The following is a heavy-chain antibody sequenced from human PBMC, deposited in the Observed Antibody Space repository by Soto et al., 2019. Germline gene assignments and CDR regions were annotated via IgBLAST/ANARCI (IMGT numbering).Heavy chain of an antibody. J-gene: IGHJ4*02. D-gene: IGHD1-1*01. CDR3: AGDPGNDEAIDY. CDR1: GFTFSSDG. Sequence: QVQVVESGGGVVQPGRSLRLSCATAGFTFSSDGMHWVREAPGKGLEWVAVIWHDGKNKYYADSVKGRFTISRDNSRNTLYLQMDSLRAEETAEYNCAGDPGNDEAIDYWGQGTLVTVSS. V-gene: IGHV3-33*01. CDR2: IWHDGKNK.